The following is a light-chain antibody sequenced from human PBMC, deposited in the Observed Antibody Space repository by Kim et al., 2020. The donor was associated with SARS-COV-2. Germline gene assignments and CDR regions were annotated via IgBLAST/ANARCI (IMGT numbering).Light chain of an antibody. V-gene: IGKV3-11*01. CDR2: DVS. Sequence: LGESAPPSCRASRGVGHYLAWYQQKPGQAPILLIYDVSSRAAGIPARFSGSGSGTDFTLAISSLEPEDSAVYYCQHRSTWPLTFGGGTKVDIK. CDR1: RGVGHY. J-gene: IGKJ4*01. CDR3: QHRSTWPLT.